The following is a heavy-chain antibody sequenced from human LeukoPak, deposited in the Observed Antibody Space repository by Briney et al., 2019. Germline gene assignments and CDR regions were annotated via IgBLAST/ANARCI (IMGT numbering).Heavy chain of an antibody. CDR1: GFTFSSYS. Sequence: GGSLRLSCAASGFTFSSYSMNWVRQAPGKGLEWVSSISSSSSYIYYADSVKGRFTISRDNAKNSLYLQMNSLRAEDTAVYYCARAQQLAHYYYYYMDVWGKGTTVTVSS. D-gene: IGHD6-13*01. CDR3: ARAQQLAHYYYYYMDV. CDR2: ISSSSSYI. J-gene: IGHJ6*03. V-gene: IGHV3-21*01.